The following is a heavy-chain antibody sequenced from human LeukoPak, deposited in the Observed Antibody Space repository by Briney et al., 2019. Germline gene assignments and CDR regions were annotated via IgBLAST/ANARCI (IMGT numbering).Heavy chain of an antibody. CDR1: GGSISSSSYY. Sequence: PSETLSLTCTVSGGSISSSSYYWGWIRQPPGKELEWIGSIYYSGSTYYNPSLKSRVTISVDTSKNQFSLKLSSVTAADTAVYYCARQLRYFDWSHFDYWGQGTLVTVSS. J-gene: IGHJ4*02. V-gene: IGHV4-39*01. D-gene: IGHD3-9*01. CDR3: ARQLRYFDWSHFDY. CDR2: IYYSGST.